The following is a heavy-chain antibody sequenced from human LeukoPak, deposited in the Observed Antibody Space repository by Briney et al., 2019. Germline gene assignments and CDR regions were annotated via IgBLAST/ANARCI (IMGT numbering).Heavy chain of an antibody. CDR1: GFTFSSYW. CDR3: ARVEGP. V-gene: IGHV3-74*01. J-gene: IGHJ4*02. Sequence: GGSLRLSCAVSGFTFSSYWMHWVRQVPGKGLVWVSRINGDGSSTNYADSVKGRFTISRDNAKNSLYLQMNSLRAEDTAVYYCARVEGPWGQGTLVTVSS. CDR2: INGDGSST.